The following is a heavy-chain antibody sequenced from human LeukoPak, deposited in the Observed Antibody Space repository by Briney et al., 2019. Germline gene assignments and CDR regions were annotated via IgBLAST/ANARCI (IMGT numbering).Heavy chain of an antibody. D-gene: IGHD4-11*01. V-gene: IGHV4-59*01. CDR3: ARARAGGTTVTT. CDR2: IYYSGST. J-gene: IGHJ5*02. CDR1: GGSISSYY. Sequence: PSETLSLTCTVSGGSISSYYWSWIRQPLGKGLEWIGYIYYSGSTNYNPSLKSRVTISVDTSKNQFSLKLSSVTAADTAVYYCARARAGGTTVTTWGQGTLVTVSS.